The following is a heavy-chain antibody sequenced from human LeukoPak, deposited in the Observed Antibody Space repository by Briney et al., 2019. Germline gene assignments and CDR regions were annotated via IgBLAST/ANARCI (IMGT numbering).Heavy chain of an antibody. CDR1: GYTFTGYY. V-gene: IGHV1-2*02. CDR3: ARVRSWTTVTIDY. D-gene: IGHD4-17*01. Sequence: GASVKVSCKASGYTFTGYYMHWVRQAPGQGLEWMGWINPNSGGTNYAQKFQGRVTMTRDTSISTAYMELSRLRSDDTAVYYCARVRSWTTVTIDYWGQGTLVTVSS. CDR2: INPNSGGT. J-gene: IGHJ4*02.